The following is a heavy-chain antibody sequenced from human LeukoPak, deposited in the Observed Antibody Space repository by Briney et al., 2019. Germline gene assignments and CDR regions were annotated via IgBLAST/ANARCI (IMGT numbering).Heavy chain of an antibody. CDR1: GFTFSTYE. Sequence: GGSLRLSCAALGFTFSTYEMDWVRQAPGKELEWVSYISSRGSSIYYADSVKGRFTISRDNAKNSLYLQMSSLRVEDTAVYYCARGAAGGDFDYWGQGTLVTVSS. CDR2: ISSRGSSI. D-gene: IGHD6-13*01. J-gene: IGHJ4*02. V-gene: IGHV3-48*03. CDR3: ARGAAGGDFDY.